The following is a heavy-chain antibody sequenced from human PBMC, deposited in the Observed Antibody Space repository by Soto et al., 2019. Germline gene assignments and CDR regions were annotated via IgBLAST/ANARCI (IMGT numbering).Heavy chain of an antibody. Sequence: GGSLRLSCAASGFTFGSFGMHWVRQAPGKGLEWVAVISYDGTEEKYADSVKGRATVSRDNSKNTVYLQMNRLRGDDSAIYYCAKGRFDVVTISPFDHWGQGTLVTVSS. CDR1: GFTFGSFG. CDR2: ISYDGTEE. J-gene: IGHJ4*01. D-gene: IGHD3-3*02. CDR3: AKGRFDVVTISPFDH. V-gene: IGHV3-30*18.